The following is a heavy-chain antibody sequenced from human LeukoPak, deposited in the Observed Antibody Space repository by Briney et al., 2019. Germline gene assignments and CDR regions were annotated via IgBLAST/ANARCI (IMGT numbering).Heavy chain of an antibody. V-gene: IGHV4-38-2*02. CDR1: GYSISSGYD. CDR2: IYHSGST. Sequence: PSETLSLTCTVSGYSISSGYDWGWIRQPPGKGLEWIGSIYHSGSTYYNPSRKSRVTISLYTAKNQFSLNLNSVSAADTAVYYCARHRAALIGFHYWGQGTPVTVSS. D-gene: IGHD2-15*01. CDR3: ARHRAALIGFHY. J-gene: IGHJ4*02.